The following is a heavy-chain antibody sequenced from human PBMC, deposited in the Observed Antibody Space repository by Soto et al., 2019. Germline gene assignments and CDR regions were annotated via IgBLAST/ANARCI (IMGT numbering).Heavy chain of an antibody. V-gene: IGHV3-23*01. J-gene: IGHJ4*02. CDR3: AGRGSGSYYDY. CDR1: GFTFSSYA. D-gene: IGHD1-26*01. Sequence: EVQLLESGGGLVQPGGSLRLSCAASGFTFSSYAMRWVRQAPVKGLEWVSAISGSGGNTYYADSVKGRFTISRDKSKNTLCLQMTSLRAADTAVYYCAGRGSGSYYDYWGQGTLVTVSS. CDR2: ISGSGGNT.